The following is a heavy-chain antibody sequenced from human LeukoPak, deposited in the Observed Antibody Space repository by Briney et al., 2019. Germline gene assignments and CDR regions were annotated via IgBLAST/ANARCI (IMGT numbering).Heavy chain of an antibody. CDR2: IYPGDSDT. CDR3: ARHTGGGSHFQH. CDR1: GYTFTNYW. J-gene: IGHJ1*01. Sequence: GESLKISCKASGYTFTNYWIGWVRQMPGKGLEWMGIIYPGDSDTRYSPSFRGQVIISADKSIRTAYLQWTSLKASDTAMYYWARHTGGGSHFQHWGQGTLVTVSS. D-gene: IGHD3-16*01. V-gene: IGHV5-51*01.